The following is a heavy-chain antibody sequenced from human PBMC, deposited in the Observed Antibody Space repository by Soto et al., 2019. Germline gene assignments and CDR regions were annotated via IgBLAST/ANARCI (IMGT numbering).Heavy chain of an antibody. D-gene: IGHD3-3*01. CDR3: ASEPYSLEWLLRGYYYGMEV. Sequence: SETLSLTCTVSGGSISSSSYYWGWIRQPPGKGLEWIGSIYYSGRTYYNPSLKSRVTISVDTFKNQFFLKLSSVTAADTVVYYCASEPYSLEWLLRGYYYGMEVWGQGTTVTVSS. CDR2: IYYSGRT. CDR1: GGSISSSSYY. V-gene: IGHV4-39*07. J-gene: IGHJ6*02.